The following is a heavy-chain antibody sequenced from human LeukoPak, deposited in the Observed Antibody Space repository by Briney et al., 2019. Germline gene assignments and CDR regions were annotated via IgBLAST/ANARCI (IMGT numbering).Heavy chain of an antibody. CDR1: GGSISSSSYY. Sequence: PSETLSLTCTVSGGSISSSSYYWGWIRQPPGKGLEWIGSIYYSGSTYYNPSPKSRVTISVDTSKNQFSLKLSSVTVADTAAYYCARRFPRSGYYGAFDIWGQGTMVTVSS. CDR3: ARRFPRSGYYGAFDI. V-gene: IGHV4-39*07. J-gene: IGHJ3*02. D-gene: IGHD3-22*01. CDR2: IYYSGST.